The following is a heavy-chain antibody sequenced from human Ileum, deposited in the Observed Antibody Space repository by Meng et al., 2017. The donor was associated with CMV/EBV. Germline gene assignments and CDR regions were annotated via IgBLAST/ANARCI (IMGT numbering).Heavy chain of an antibody. D-gene: IGHD3-10*01. J-gene: IGHJ4*02. Sequence: QVQLQRWGAGLLKPSETLSLTCAVFGGSFTGYYWSWFRQSPGKGLEWIGEITHSGRTNYNLSLKSRVTISVDMSKYQFSLKLTSVTAADTAIYYCARGLASGWPDYWGQGTLVTVSS. CDR1: GGSFTGYY. V-gene: IGHV4-34*01. CDR3: ARGLASGWPDY. CDR2: ITHSGRT.